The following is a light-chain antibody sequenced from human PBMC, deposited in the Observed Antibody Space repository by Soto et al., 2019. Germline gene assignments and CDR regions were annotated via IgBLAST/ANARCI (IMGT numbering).Light chain of an antibody. J-gene: IGLJ1*01. Sequence: QSALTQPASVSGSPGQSITISCTGTSSDVGGYNYVTWYQQHPGKAPKHMIYEVSNRPSGVSNRFSGSKSGNTASLTISGLQAEDEADYYCSTYTSSSTPYVFGSAKKVTVL. V-gene: IGLV2-14*01. CDR3: STYTSSSTPYV. CDR2: EVS. CDR1: SSDVGGYNY.